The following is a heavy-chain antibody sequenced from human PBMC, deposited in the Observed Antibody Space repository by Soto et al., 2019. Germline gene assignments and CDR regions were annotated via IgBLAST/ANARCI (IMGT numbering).Heavy chain of an antibody. D-gene: IGHD5-12*01. CDR2: ISSSSSYI. J-gene: IGHJ6*02. Sequence: PGGSLRLSCAASGFTFSSYSMNWVRQAPGKGLEWVPSISSSSSYIYYADSVKGRFTISRDNAKNSLYLQMNSLRAEDTAVYYCARERDGYNWSFSYYYGMDFWGQRTKVTVSS. CDR1: GFTFSSYS. V-gene: IGHV3-21*01. CDR3: ARERDGYNWSFSYYYGMDF.